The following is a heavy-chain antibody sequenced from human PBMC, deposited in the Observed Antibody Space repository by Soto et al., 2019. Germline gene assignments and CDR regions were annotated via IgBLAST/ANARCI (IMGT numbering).Heavy chain of an antibody. CDR1: GGSISSYY. V-gene: IGHV4-59*01. CDR2: TYYSGST. CDR3: ARIGYYDSSGYYLGPFDN. D-gene: IGHD3-22*01. Sequence: SETLSLTCTVSGGSISSYYWSWIRQPPGKGLEWIGYTYYSGSTNYNPSLKSRVTISADTSKNQFSLKLSSVTAADTAAYYCARIGYYDSSGYYLGPFDNWGQGTMVTVSS. J-gene: IGHJ4*02.